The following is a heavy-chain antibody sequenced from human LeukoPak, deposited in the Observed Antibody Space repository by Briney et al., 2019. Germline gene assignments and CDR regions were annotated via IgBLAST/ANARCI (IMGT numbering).Heavy chain of an antibody. V-gene: IGHV3-23*01. D-gene: IGHD3-22*01. CDR2: ISGSGGST. CDR1: GFTFSSYA. J-gene: IGHJ4*02. CDR3: AKSRDSSRTPYYFDY. Sequence: GGSLRLSCAASGFTFSSYAMHWVRQAPGKGLEWVSAISGSGGSTYYADSVKGRFTISRDNSKNTLYLQMNSLRAEDTAVYYCAKSRDSSRTPYYFDYWGQGTLVTVSS.